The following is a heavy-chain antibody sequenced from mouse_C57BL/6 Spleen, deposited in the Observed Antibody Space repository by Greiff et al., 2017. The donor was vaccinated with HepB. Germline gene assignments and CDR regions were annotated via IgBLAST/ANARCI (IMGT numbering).Heavy chain of an antibody. V-gene: IGHV1-80*01. J-gene: IGHJ2*01. Sequence: VQLQQSGAELVKPGASVKISCKASGYAFSSYWMNWVKQRPGKGLEWIGQIYPGDGDTNYNGKFKGKATLTADKSSSTAYMQLSSLTSEDSAVYFCARSRVYGNFDYWGQGTTLTVSS. CDR1: GYAFSSYW. D-gene: IGHD2-1*01. CDR3: ARSRVYGNFDY. CDR2: IYPGDGDT.